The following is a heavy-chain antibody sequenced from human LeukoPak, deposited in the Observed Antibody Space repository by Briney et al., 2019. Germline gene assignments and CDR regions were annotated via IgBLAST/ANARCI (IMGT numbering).Heavy chain of an antibody. J-gene: IGHJ4*02. CDR1: GYTFTSYG. CDR2: ISAYNGNT. V-gene: IGHV1-18*01. Sequence: ASVKVSCKASGYTFTSYGISWVRQAPGQGLEWMGWISAYNGNTNYAQKLQGRVTMTTDTSTSTAYMELSSLKSEDTAVYYCARGGFHLGELSFVPGKFLDYWGQGTLLTVSS. D-gene: IGHD3-16*02. CDR3: ARGGFHLGELSFVPGKFLDY.